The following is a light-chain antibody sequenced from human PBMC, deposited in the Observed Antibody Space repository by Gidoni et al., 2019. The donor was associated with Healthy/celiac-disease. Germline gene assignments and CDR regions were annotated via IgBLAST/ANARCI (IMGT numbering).Light chain of an antibody. Sequence: QSALTLPASVSGSPGQSITIPCTGTSSDVGGYNYVSWYQQHPGKAPKLMIYDVSNRPSGVSNRFSGSKSGNTASLTISGLQAEDEADYYCSSYTSSSTLEVFGGGTKLTVL. V-gene: IGLV2-14*01. CDR2: DVS. J-gene: IGLJ2*01. CDR1: SSDVGGYNY. CDR3: SSYTSSSTLEV.